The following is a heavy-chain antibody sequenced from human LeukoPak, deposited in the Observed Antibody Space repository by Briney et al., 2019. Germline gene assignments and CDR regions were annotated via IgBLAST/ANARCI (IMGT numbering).Heavy chain of an antibody. CDR2: INHSGST. CDR3: AVLLVVPAAKGYYYYMDV. J-gene: IGHJ6*03. D-gene: IGHD2-2*01. V-gene: IGHV4-34*01. Sequence: SETLSLTCAVYGGSFSGYYWSWIRQPPGKGLEWIGEINHSGSTNYNPSLKSRVTISVDTSKNQFSLKLSSVTAADTAVYYCAVLLVVPAAKGYYYYMDVWGKGTTVTVSS. CDR1: GGSFSGYY.